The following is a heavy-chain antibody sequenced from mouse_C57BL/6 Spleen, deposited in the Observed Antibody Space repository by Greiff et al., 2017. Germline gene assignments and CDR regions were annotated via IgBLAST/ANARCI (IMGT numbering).Heavy chain of an antibody. CDR3: TRGTTVVARGFAY. CDR1: GYTFTSSW. CDR2: IDPSDSYT. D-gene: IGHD1-1*01. Sequence: QVQLQQPGAELVKPGASVKLSCKASGYTFTSSWMQWVKQRPGQGLEWIGEIDPSDSYTNYNQKFTDKSTLTVDTSSSTAYMQLSSLTSEDSAVYCGTRGTTVVARGFAYWGQGTLVTVSA. V-gene: IGHV1-50*01. J-gene: IGHJ3*01.